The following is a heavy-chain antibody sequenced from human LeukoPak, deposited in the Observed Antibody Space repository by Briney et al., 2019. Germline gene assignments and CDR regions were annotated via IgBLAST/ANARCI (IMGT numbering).Heavy chain of an antibody. D-gene: IGHD2-8*01. Sequence: GGSLRLSCAASGFTFSSYAMHWVRQAPGKGLEWVAVISYDGSNKYYADSVKGRFTISRDNSKNTLYLQMNSLRAEDTAVYYCARDGSYGVYTDWGQGTLVTVSS. CDR3: ARDGSYGVYTD. CDR2: ISYDGSNK. J-gene: IGHJ4*02. V-gene: IGHV3-30*04. CDR1: GFTFSSYA.